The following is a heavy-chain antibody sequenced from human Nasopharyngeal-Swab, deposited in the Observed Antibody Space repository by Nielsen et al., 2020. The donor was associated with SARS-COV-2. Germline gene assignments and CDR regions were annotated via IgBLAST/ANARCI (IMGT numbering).Heavy chain of an antibody. CDR1: GFTFDDYA. Sequence: SLKISCAASGFTFDDYAMHWVRQAPGKGLEWVSGISWNSGSIGYADSVKGRFTISRDNAKNSLYLQMNSLRAEDTAVYYCARESLAAFDIWGQGTMVTVSS. J-gene: IGHJ3*02. CDR2: ISWNSGSI. V-gene: IGHV3-9*01. D-gene: IGHD3-16*01. CDR3: ARESLAAFDI.